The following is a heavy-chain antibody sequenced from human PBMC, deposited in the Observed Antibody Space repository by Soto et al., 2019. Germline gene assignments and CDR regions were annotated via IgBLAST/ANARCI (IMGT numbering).Heavy chain of an antibody. CDR3: ARANLVVTAQPPFDP. J-gene: IGHJ5*02. CDR1: GGTFSSYA. CDR2: IIPIFGTA. D-gene: IGHD2-21*02. Sequence: GASVKVSCKASGGTFSSYAISWVRQAPGQGLEWMGGIIPIFGTANYAQKFQGRVTITADKSTSTAHMEPSSLRSEDTAVYYCARANLVVTAQPPFDPWGQGTLVTVSS. V-gene: IGHV1-69*06.